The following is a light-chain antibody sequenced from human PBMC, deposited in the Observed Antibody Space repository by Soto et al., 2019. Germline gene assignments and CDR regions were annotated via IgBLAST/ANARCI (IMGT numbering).Light chain of an antibody. Sequence: EIVMTQSPATLSLSPGERATLSCRASESVSTNLAWYQQKAGQAPRLLIYGASTRATGIPARFSGSGSGTEFTLTISSLQSEDFAVYYCQQRADWPATFGPGTKVDIK. CDR3: QQRADWPAT. J-gene: IGKJ3*01. CDR2: GAS. V-gene: IGKV3-15*01. CDR1: ESVSTN.